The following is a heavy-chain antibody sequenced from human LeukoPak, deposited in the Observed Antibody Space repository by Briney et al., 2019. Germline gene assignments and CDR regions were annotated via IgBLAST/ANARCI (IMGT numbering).Heavy chain of an antibody. D-gene: IGHD3-10*01. CDR3: ARTTRGYYGTDY. CDR2: INPDSGVT. J-gene: IGHJ4*02. CDR1: GYTFTNFD. Sequence: GASVKVSCKTSGYTFTNFDINWVRQAPGQGLEWMGHINPDSGVTTYAQKFRGLVTLTRDTSISTAYMELNSLRSDDTATYYCARTTRGYYGTDYWGQGTLVTVSS. V-gene: IGHV1-2*04.